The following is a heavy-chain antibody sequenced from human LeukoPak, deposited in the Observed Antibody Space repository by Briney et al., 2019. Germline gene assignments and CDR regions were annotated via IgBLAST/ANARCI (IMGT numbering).Heavy chain of an antibody. D-gene: IGHD3-22*01. V-gene: IGHV3-23*01. CDR3: AKTPDYDSSGFLEY. J-gene: IGHJ4*02. CDR2: ISGSGGST. CDR1: GFTFSSYA. Sequence: GGSLRLSCAASGFTFSSYAMSWVRQAPGKGLEWVSAISGSGGSTYYADSVKGRFTISRDNSKNTLYLQMNSLRAEDTAVYYCAKTPDYDSSGFLEYWGQGTLVTVSS.